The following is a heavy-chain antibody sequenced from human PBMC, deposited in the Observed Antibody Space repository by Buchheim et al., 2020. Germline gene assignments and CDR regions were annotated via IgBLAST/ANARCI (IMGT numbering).Heavy chain of an antibody. CDR3: AKGFGEEMATIPFDY. V-gene: IGHV3-30*18. CDR1: GFTFSSYG. Sequence: QVQLVESGGGVVQPGRSLRLSCAASGFTFSSYGMHWVRQAPGKGLERVAVISYDGSNKYYADSVKGRFTISRDNSKNTLYLQMNSLRAEDTAVYYCAKGFGEEMATIPFDYWGQGTL. CDR2: ISYDGSNK. J-gene: IGHJ4*02. D-gene: IGHD5-24*01.